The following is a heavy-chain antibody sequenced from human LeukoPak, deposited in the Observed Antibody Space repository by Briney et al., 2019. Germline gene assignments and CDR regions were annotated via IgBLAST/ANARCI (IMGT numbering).Heavy chain of an antibody. CDR1: GYFISRGYY. CDR2: IYHIRST. Sequence: PSETLPLTCLGTGYFISRGYYWALIRQPSGKGLALIGTIYHIRSTYYNPSLESRVTISVDTSKNEFYLNLNSVTAADTAVYYSARAGWIITSGIDYWGQGALVTVSS. V-gene: IGHV4-38-2*02. CDR3: ARAGWIITSGIDY. D-gene: IGHD1-20*01. J-gene: IGHJ4*02.